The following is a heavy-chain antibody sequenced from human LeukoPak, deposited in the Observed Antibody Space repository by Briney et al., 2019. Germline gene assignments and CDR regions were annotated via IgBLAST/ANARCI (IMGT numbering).Heavy chain of an antibody. V-gene: IGHV4-59*08. Sequence: SETLSLTCTVSGGSISSYYWSWIRQPPGKGLEWIGYIYYSGSTNYNPSLKSRVTISVDTSKNQFSLKLSSVTAADTAAYYCARRAVATAGTGHNWFDSWGQGTLVTVSS. CDR1: GGSISSYY. CDR3: ARRAVATAGTGHNWFDS. D-gene: IGHD6-13*01. J-gene: IGHJ5*01. CDR2: IYYSGST.